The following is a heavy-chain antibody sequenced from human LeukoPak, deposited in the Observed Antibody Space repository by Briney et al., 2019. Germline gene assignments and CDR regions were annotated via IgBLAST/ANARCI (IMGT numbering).Heavy chain of an antibody. CDR3: AREIFSLYYDFWSGYWYYMDV. CDR2: ISSSGSTI. CDR1: GFTFSSYE. J-gene: IGHJ6*03. Sequence: PGGSLRLSCAASGFTFSSYEMNWVRQAPGKGLEWVSYISSSGSTIYYADSVKGRFTISRDNAKNSLYLQMNSLRAEDTAVYYCAREIFSLYYDFWSGYWYYMDVWGKGTTVTVSS. V-gene: IGHV3-48*03. D-gene: IGHD3-3*01.